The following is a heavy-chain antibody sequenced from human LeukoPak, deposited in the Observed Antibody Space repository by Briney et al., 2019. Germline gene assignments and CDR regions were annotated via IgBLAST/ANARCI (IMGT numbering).Heavy chain of an antibody. Sequence: SETLSLTCAVSGYSTSSGYYWGWIRQPPGKGLEWIGSIYHSGSTYYNPSLKSRVTISVDTSKNQFSLKLSSVTAADTAVYYCAMIVVVPAAIPYWYFDLWGRGTLVTVSS. D-gene: IGHD2-2*01. V-gene: IGHV4-38-2*01. CDR2: IYHSGST. CDR3: AMIVVVPAAIPYWYFDL. CDR1: GYSTSSGYY. J-gene: IGHJ2*01.